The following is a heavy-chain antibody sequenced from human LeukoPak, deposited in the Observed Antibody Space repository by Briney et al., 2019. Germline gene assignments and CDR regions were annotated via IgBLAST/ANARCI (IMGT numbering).Heavy chain of an antibody. CDR2: ISSSGSTI. Sequence: GGSLRLSCAASGFTFSDYYMSWIRQAPGKGLEWVSYISSSGSTIYYADSVKGRFTISRDNAKNSLYLQMNSLRAEDTGVYYCARKGGIGMTTVTTDDAFDIWGQGTMVTVSS. V-gene: IGHV3-11*01. J-gene: IGHJ3*02. CDR3: ARKGGIGMTTVTTDDAFDI. D-gene: IGHD4-11*01. CDR1: GFTFSDYY.